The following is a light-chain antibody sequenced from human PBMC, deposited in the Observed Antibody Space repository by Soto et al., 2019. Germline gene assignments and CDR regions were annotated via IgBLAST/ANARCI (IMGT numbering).Light chain of an antibody. Sequence: EIVLTQSPGTLSLSPGERATLSCRASQSVSSSYLAWYQQKPGQAPRLLIYGASTRVTGIPDRFSGSGSGTDFTLTISRLEPEDFAVYYCQQYGSSPWAFGKGTKVEIK. V-gene: IGKV3-20*01. CDR3: QQYGSSPWA. CDR1: QSVSSSY. CDR2: GAS. J-gene: IGKJ1*01.